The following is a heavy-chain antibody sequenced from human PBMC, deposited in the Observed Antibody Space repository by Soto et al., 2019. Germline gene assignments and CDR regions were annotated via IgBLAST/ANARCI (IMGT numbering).Heavy chain of an antibody. CDR2: INAGNGNT. CDR1: GYTFTSYA. D-gene: IGHD6-13*01. CDR3: ARAQTSSWKNWFDP. V-gene: IGHV1-3*01. J-gene: IGHJ5*02. Sequence: ASVKVSCKASGYTFTSYAMHWVRQAPGQRLEWMGWINAGNGNTKYSQKFQGRVTITRDTAASTAYMVVSSLRSEDTEVYYCARAQTSSWKNWFDPWGQGTLVTVS.